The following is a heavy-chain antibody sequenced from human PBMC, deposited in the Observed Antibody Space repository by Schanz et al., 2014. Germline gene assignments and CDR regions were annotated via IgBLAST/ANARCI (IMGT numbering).Heavy chain of an antibody. CDR2: VNYIGST. D-gene: IGHD2-2*01. CDR1: AAFISRYY. Sequence: QVQLQESGPGLVKPSETLSLTCTVSAAFISRYYWSWVRQAPGKGLEWIGYVNYIGSTKYNPSLESRVTISADTSKKQFSLKMTSVTTADTAVYYCARDRRRYCSTASCLHDNWFDPWGQGTLVIVSS. J-gene: IGHJ5*02. CDR3: ARDRRRYCSTASCLHDNWFDP. V-gene: IGHV4-59*01.